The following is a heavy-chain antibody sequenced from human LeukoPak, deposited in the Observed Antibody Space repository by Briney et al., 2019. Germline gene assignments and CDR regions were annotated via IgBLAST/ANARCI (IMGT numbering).Heavy chain of an antibody. Sequence: PGVSLRLLCAASVFPFSRYSTNGARHAPGKGRVWVTSISSSSISIYYADSVKGRFTISRDNAKNSLYLQINSLRAEDTAVYYCARDYDMLTGALEGYYGMDVWGQGTTVTVSS. CDR1: VFPFSRYS. J-gene: IGHJ6*02. CDR2: ISSSSISI. V-gene: IGHV3-21*01. CDR3: ARDYDMLTGALEGYYGMDV. D-gene: IGHD3-9*01.